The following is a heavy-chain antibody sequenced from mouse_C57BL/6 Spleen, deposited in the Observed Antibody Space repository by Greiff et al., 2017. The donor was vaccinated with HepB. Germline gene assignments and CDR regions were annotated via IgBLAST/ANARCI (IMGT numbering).Heavy chain of an antibody. Sequence: QVQLKESGPGLVAPSQSLSITCTVSGFSLTSYGVDWVRQPPGKGLEWLGVIWGGGSTNYNSALMSRLSISKDNSKSQVFLKMNSLQNDDTAMYYCAKHPFPLGSGYAYAMDYWGQGTSVTVSS. J-gene: IGHJ4*01. CDR1: GFSLTSYG. V-gene: IGHV2-9*01. CDR2: IWGGGST. D-gene: IGHD3-2*02. CDR3: AKHPFPLGSGYAYAMDY.